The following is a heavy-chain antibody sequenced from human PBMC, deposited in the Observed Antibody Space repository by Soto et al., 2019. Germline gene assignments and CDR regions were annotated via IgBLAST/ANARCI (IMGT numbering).Heavy chain of an antibody. D-gene: IGHD1-20*01. V-gene: IGHV3-23*01. J-gene: IGHJ6*02. CDR2: ISGSGSSV. CDR1: GFTFSHYV. Sequence: EVELLESGGGLVRPGGSLRLSCAASGFTFSHYVLSWVRQSPERGLAWVSSISGSGSSVYVADSVRGRFIMSRDLSANTVSMQMNSLRAEDTAVYYCAKVRASYLRAWYFYYGLGVWGHGTTVTVSS. CDR3: AKVRASYLRAWYFYYGLGV.